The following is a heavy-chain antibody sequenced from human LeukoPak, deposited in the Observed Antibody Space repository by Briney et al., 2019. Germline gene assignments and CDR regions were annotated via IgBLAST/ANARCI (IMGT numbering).Heavy chain of an antibody. CDR3: ASGKLGYCSGGSCYSGSYYYYYMDV. CDR2: IIPIFGTA. J-gene: IGHJ6*03. V-gene: IGHV1-69*13. D-gene: IGHD2-15*01. CDR1: GGTFSSYA. Sequence: SVKVSCKASGGTFSSYAISWVRQAPGQGHEWMGGIIPIFGTANYAQKFQGRVTITADESTSTAYMELSSLRSEDTAVYYCASGKLGYCSGGSCYSGSYYYYYMDVWGKGTTVTISS.